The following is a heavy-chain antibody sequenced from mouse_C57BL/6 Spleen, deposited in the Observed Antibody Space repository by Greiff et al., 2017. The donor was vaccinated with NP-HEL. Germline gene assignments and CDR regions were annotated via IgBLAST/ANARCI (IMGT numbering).Heavy chain of an antibody. CDR1: GFSLTSYA. V-gene: IGHV2-9-1*01. D-gene: IGHD2-4*01. Sequence: QVQLQQSGPGLVAPSQSLSITCTVSGFSLTSYAISWVRQPPGKGLEWLGVIWTGGGTNYNSALKSRLSISKDNSKSQVFLKMNSLQTDDTARYYCARNGDYDYDGAWFAYWGQGTLVTVSA. CDR2: IWTGGGT. J-gene: IGHJ3*01. CDR3: ARNGDYDYDGAWFAY.